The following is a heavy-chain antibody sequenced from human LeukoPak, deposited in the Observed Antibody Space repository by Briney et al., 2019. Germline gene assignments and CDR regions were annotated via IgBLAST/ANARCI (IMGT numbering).Heavy chain of an antibody. V-gene: IGHV3-73*01. CDR1: GFTLSGSG. D-gene: IGHD6-19*01. Sequence: RGSLRLSCAASGFTLSGSGVHWVRQASGKGLQWVGRIRSKANDDTTAYAASVTGRFTISRDNSKNTLYLQMNSLRAEDTAVYYCAKLARYSSGPGLFDYWGQGTLVTVSS. CDR2: IRSKANDDTT. CDR3: AKLARYSSGPGLFDY. J-gene: IGHJ4*02.